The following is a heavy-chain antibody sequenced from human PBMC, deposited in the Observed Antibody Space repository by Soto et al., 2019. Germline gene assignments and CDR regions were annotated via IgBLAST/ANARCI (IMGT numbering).Heavy chain of an antibody. CDR3: ARGVDNGVDV. J-gene: IGHJ6*02. Sequence: QVQLVQSGAEVTKPGASVKVSCKASGYTFTSYDINWVRQATGQGLEWMGWMSPNSGATGYAQKFQGRVTMTRDTSISTVYMELSNMRSEDTAIYYCARGVDNGVDVWGQGSTVTVSS. D-gene: IGHD2-8*01. V-gene: IGHV1-8*01. CDR2: MSPNSGAT. CDR1: GYTFTSYD.